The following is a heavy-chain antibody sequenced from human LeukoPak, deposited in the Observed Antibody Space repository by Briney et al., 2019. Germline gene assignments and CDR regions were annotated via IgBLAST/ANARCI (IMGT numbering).Heavy chain of an antibody. CDR2: ISGSGGST. J-gene: IGHJ6*03. D-gene: IGHD6-6*01. Sequence: PGGSLRLSCAASGFTFSSYAMSWVRQAPGKGLEWVSAISGSGGSTYYADSVKGRFTISRDNSKNTLYLQMNSLRAEDTAVYYCAKDEYSSSSPNYYYYHMDVWGKGTTVTVSS. CDR3: AKDEYSSSSPNYYYYHMDV. V-gene: IGHV3-23*01. CDR1: GFTFSSYA.